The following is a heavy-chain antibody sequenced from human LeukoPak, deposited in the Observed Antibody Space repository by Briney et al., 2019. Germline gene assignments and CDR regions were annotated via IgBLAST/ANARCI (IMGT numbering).Heavy chain of an antibody. D-gene: IGHD4-17*01. J-gene: IGHJ4*02. CDR2: IIPILGIA. CDR3: ARRNDYESDY. CDR1: GYTFTSYG. Sequence: SVKVSCKASGYTFTSYGISWVRQAPGQGLEWMGRIIPILGIANYAQKFQGRVTITADKSTSTAYMELSSLRSEDTAVYYCARRNDYESDYWGQGTLVTVSS. V-gene: IGHV1-69*04.